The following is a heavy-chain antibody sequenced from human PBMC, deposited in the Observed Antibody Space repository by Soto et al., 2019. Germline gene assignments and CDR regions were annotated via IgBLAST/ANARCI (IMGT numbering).Heavy chain of an antibody. J-gene: IGHJ5*02. V-gene: IGHV1-18*01. Sequence: ASVKVSCKASGYTFTSYGITWVRQAPGQGLGWMGWSSGYNGDIKYAQKFQGRVTMTRDTSTSTVYMELSSLRSEDTAVYYCARGGGSGSYYENWFDPWGQGTLVTVSS. CDR2: SSGYNGDI. CDR3: ARGGGSGSYYENWFDP. D-gene: IGHD3-10*01. CDR1: GYTFTSYG.